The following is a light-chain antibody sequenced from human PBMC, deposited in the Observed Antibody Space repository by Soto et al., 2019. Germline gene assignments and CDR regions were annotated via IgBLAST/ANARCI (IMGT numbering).Light chain of an antibody. J-gene: IGKJ5*01. CDR3: QQSTSAVPIT. V-gene: IGKV1-17*02. CDR1: QGIRND. Sequence: DIQMTQSPSSLSASVGDRVTITCRASQGIRNDLGWYQQKPGKAPKLLIYAIASLQSGVPSRFSGSGSGTEFTLTINNVQPEDFATYWCQQSTSAVPITFGQGTRLEI. CDR2: AIA.